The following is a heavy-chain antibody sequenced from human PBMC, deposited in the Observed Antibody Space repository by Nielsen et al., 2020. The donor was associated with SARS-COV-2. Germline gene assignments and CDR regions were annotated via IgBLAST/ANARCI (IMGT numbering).Heavy chain of an antibody. CDR2: IYPGDSDT. Sequence: KVSCKGSGYSFTSYWIGWVRQMPGKGLEWMGIIYPGDSDTRYSPSFQGQVTISADKSISTAYLQWSSLKASDTAMYYCARGCRTNYYYYYMDVWGKGTTVTVSS. D-gene: IGHD1-14*01. V-gene: IGHV5-51*01. J-gene: IGHJ6*03. CDR1: GYSFTSYW. CDR3: ARGCRTNYYYYYMDV.